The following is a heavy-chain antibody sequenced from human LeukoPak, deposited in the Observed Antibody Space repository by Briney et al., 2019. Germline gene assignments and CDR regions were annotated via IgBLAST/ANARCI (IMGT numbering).Heavy chain of an antibody. D-gene: IGHD3/OR15-3a*01. V-gene: IGHV4-59*01. CDR1: GGSISSYY. Sequence: PSEILSLTRTVSGGSISSYYWSWIRQPPGKGLEWIGYIYYSGSTNYNPSLKSRVTISVDTSKNQFSLKLSSVTAADTAVYYCARENRWTRAFDIWGQGTMVTVSS. J-gene: IGHJ3*02. CDR2: IYYSGST. CDR3: ARENRWTRAFDI.